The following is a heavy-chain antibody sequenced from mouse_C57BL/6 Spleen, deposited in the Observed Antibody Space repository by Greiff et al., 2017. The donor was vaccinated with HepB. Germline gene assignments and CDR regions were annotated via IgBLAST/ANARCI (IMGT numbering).Heavy chain of an antibody. Sequence: QVQLQQPGAELVRPGSSVKLSCKASGYTFTSYWMDWVKQRPGQGLEWIGNIYPSDSDTHYNQKFKDKATLTVDKSSSTAYMQLSSLTSEDSAVYFCAGGPTMVTTGFSYWGQGTLVTVSA. D-gene: IGHD2-9*01. CDR2: IYPSDSDT. CDR1: GYTFTSYW. J-gene: IGHJ3*01. V-gene: IGHV1-61*01. CDR3: AGGPTMVTTGFSY.